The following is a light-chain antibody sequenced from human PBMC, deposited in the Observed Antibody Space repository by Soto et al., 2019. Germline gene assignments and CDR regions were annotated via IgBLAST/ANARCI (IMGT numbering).Light chain of an antibody. J-gene: IGKJ2*01. CDR3: QQYNTYPYT. CDR1: QTIGNW. Sequence: DIQMTQSPSTLSASVGDRVSITCRASQTIGNWLAWYQQKPGKAPKLLIYKASSLESGVPSRFSGSVSGTEFTLTISSLQPDDFATYYCQQYNTYPYTFGQGTTLEIK. CDR2: KAS. V-gene: IGKV1-5*03.